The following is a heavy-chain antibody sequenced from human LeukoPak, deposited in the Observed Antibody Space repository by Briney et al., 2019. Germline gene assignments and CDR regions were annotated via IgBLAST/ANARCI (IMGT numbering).Heavy chain of an antibody. CDR2: IYHSGST. V-gene: IGHV4-4*02. D-gene: IGHD2-2*01. J-gene: IGHJ5*02. CDR1: GGSISSSNW. CDR3: ATRRIVVVPAAIIYWFDP. Sequence: SGTLSLTCAVSGGSISSSNWWSWVRQPPGKGLEWIGEIYHSGSTNYNPSLKSRVTISVDKSRNQFSLKLSSVTAADTAVYYCATRRIVVVPAAIIYWFDPWGQGTLVTVSS.